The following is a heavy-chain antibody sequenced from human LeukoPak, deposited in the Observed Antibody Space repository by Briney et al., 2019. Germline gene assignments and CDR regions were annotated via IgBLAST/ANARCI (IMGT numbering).Heavy chain of an antibody. J-gene: IGHJ6*02. V-gene: IGHV1-18*01. Sequence: ASVKVSCKASGYTFTSYGISWLRQAPGQGLEWMGWISAYNGNTNYAQKLQGRVTMTTDTSTSTAYMELRSLRSDDTAVYYCARDSPVVPAASFYYYYGMDVWGQGTTVTVSS. CDR3: ARDSPVVPAASFYYYYGMDV. D-gene: IGHD2-2*01. CDR1: GYTFTSYG. CDR2: ISAYNGNT.